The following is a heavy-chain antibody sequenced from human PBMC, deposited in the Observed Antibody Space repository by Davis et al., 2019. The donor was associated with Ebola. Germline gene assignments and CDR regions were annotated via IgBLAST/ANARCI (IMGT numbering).Heavy chain of an antibody. CDR1: GFYFYDYA. Sequence: PGGSLRLSCAASGFYFYDYAMHWVRQTPGKGLEWVSGISWNSGTVNYADSVKGRFTISRDNSKNTLYLQMNGLRVEDTAIYYCAKDTSNIWFDIWGQGTNVTVSS. D-gene: IGHD2/OR15-2a*01. CDR2: ISWNSGTV. V-gene: IGHV3-9*01. J-gene: IGHJ3*02. CDR3: AKDTSNIWFDI.